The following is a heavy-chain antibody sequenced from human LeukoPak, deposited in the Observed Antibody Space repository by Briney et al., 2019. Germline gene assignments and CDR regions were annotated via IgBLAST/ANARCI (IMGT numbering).Heavy chain of an antibody. Sequence: GASVKVSCKAAGDTFTSYDINWVRQATGQGLEWMGWMNPNSGNTGYAQKFQGRGTMTRNTSISTAYMEPSSLRSEDTAVYYCARDGDYGDYNAFDIWGPGTTVTAS. V-gene: IGHV1-8*01. CDR2: MNPNSGNT. CDR1: GDTFTSYD. J-gene: IGHJ3*02. CDR3: ARDGDYGDYNAFDI. D-gene: IGHD4-17*01.